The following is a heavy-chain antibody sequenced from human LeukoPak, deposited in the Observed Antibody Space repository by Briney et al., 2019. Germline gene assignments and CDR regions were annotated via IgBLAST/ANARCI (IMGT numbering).Heavy chain of an antibody. CDR3: TTDPTGTTGVDFDY. Sequence: GGSLRLSCAASGFTFSNAWMSWVRQAPGKGLEWVGRIKSKTDGGTTDYAAPVKGRFTISRDDSKNTLYLQMNSLKTEDTAVYYCTTDPTGTTGVDFDYWGQGTLVTVSS. V-gene: IGHV3-15*01. CDR1: GFTFSNAW. D-gene: IGHD1-1*01. CDR2: IKSKTDGGTT. J-gene: IGHJ4*02.